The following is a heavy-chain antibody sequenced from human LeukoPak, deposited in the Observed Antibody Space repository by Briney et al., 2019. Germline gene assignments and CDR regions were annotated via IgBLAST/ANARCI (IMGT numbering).Heavy chain of an antibody. Sequence: PSETLSLTCTVSGGSISSYYWGWIRQPPGKGLEWIGYIYYSGSTNYNPSLKSRVTISVDTSKNQFSLKLSSVTAADTAVYYCASSYSYCSSTSCPFDYWGQGTLVTVSS. CDR1: GGSISSYY. J-gene: IGHJ4*02. CDR3: ASSYSYCSSTSCPFDY. D-gene: IGHD2-2*01. CDR2: IYYSGST. V-gene: IGHV4-59*01.